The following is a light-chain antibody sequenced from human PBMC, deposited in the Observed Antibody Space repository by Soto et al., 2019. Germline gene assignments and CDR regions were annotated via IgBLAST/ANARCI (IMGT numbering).Light chain of an antibody. Sequence: EILLTQSPGTLSLSPGERATLSCRASQSVRNNYLAWYQQKPGQAPRLLIHGASGRATGIPDRFSGSGSGTDFTLTISRLEPEDFAVYFCQQYGGSPYTFGQGTKLEI. V-gene: IGKV3-20*01. CDR3: QQYGGSPYT. CDR1: QSVRNNY. CDR2: GAS. J-gene: IGKJ2*01.